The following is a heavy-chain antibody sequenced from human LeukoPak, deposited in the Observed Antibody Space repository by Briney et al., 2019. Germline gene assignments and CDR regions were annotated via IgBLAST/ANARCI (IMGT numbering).Heavy chain of an antibody. CDR2: IYPGDSDT. CDR1: GYTFTSYL. CDR3: ARGCSSASGFYGMDV. J-gene: IGHJ6*02. D-gene: IGHD6-6*01. Sequence: GESLKISCKGSGYTFTSYLIGWVRQMPGKGLEWMGIIYPGDSDTRYSPSFQGQVTMSADRSTSTAYLQWSSLKASDTATYYCARGCSSASGFYGMDVWGQGTTVTVSS. V-gene: IGHV5-51*01.